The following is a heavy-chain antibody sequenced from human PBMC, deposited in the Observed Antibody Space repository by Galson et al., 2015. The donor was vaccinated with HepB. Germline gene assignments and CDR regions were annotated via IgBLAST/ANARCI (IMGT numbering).Heavy chain of an antibody. J-gene: IGHJ1*01. CDR2: IWYDGSNK. CDR1: GFTFSSYG. V-gene: IGHV3-33*08. D-gene: IGHD6-13*01. Sequence: SLRLSCAASGFTFSSYGMHWVRQAPGKGLEWVAVIWYDGSNKYYADSVKGRFTISRDNSKNTLYLQMNSLRAEDTAVYYCAKGPQDSSSWLRRAEYFQHWGQGTLVTVSS. CDR3: AKGPQDSSSWLRRAEYFQH.